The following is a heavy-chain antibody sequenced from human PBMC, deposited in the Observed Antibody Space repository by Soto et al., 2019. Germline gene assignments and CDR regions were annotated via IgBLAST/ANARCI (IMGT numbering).Heavy chain of an antibody. V-gene: IGHV1-69*01. CDR1: GGTFSSFA. D-gene: IGHD4-17*01. Sequence: QVQLVQPGAEMKKPGSSVKVSCKASGGTFSSFAISWVRQAPGQGLEWMGGIIPIFGTATYAQKFQGRVKITADESTTTAYVDLSSLRPEDTAVYYSARGDAGSYYGDCVECWGQGTLVTVSS. CDR2: IIPIFGTA. J-gene: IGHJ4*02. CDR3: ARGDAGSYYGDCVEC.